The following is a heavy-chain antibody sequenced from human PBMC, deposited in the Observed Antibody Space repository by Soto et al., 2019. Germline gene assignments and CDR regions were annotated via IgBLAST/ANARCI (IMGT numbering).Heavy chain of an antibody. CDR1: GGSFSGYY. V-gene: IGHV4-34*01. CDR3: ARGLGTTVFSYGMDF. D-gene: IGHD4-17*01. CDR2: LNHSGST. Sequence: QVQLQQWGAGLLKPSETLSLTCAVYGGSFSGYYWSWIRQPPGKVLEWIGELNHSGSTNYNPSLKSRVTISVDTSKNQFSLKLSSVTAAATAVYYCARGLGTTVFSYGMDFWGQGTTVTVSS. J-gene: IGHJ6*02.